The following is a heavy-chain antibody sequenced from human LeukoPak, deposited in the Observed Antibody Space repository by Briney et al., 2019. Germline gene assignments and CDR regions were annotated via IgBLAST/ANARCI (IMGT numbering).Heavy chain of an antibody. CDR2: INHSGST. J-gene: IGHJ3*02. Sequence: SETLSLTCAVYGGSFSGYYWSWIRQPPGKGLEWIGEINHSGSTNYNPSLKSRVTISVDTSKNQFSLKLSSVTAADTAVYYCARGGGSYLGRRRAFDIWGQGTMVTVSS. CDR1: GGSFSGYY. D-gene: IGHD1-26*01. V-gene: IGHV4-34*01. CDR3: ARGGGSYLGRRRAFDI.